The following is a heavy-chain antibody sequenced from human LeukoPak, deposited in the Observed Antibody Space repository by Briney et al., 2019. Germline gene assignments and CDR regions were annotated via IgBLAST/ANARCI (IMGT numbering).Heavy chain of an antibody. CDR1: GYSFTSYR. CDR3: ARPRSSGSYDLFAD. D-gene: IGHD1-26*01. J-gene: IGHJ4*02. Sequence: GESLKFSCKGSGYSFTSYRISWVRQMPGKGLEWTGRIDASDSYTNYSPSFQGHATISADKTISTAYLQWSSLKASDTAMYYCARPRSSGSYDLFADGGQGTLVTVYS. V-gene: IGHV5-10-1*01. CDR2: IDASDSYT.